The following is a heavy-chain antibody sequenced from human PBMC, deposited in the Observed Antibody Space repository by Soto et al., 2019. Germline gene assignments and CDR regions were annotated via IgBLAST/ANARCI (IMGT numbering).Heavy chain of an antibody. V-gene: IGHV3-33*01. CDR1: GFTFLSYG. D-gene: IGHD6-13*01. Sequence: PGGSLRLSGVAAGFTFLSYGMQWDLPAPDMGLWWGAVRWYDGSNKYYSDSVKGRFTISRDNPKSTLYLQMNSLRAEETAVYYCARDPLSPYSSSWVNWFDPWGQGTLVTVSS. CDR3: ARDPLSPYSSSWVNWFDP. J-gene: IGHJ5*02. CDR2: RWYDGSNK.